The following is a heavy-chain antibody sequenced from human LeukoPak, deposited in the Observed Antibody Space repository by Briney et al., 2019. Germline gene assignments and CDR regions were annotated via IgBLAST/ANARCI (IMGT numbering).Heavy chain of an antibody. J-gene: IGHJ6*02. V-gene: IGHV3-72*01. CDR1: GFTFSDHY. Sequence: PGGSLRLSCAASGFTFSDHYMDWVRQAPGKGLEWVGRIRNKANSDIIEYAASVKDRFTISRDDSKNSLFLQMNSLKIEDTAVYYCAREGRIAPAGNGYYYFGMDVWGPGTTVTVSS. CDR2: IRNKANSDII. D-gene: IGHD6-13*01. CDR3: AREGRIAPAGNGYYYFGMDV.